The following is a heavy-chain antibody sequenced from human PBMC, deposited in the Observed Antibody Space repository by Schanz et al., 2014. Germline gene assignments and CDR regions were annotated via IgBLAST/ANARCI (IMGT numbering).Heavy chain of an antibody. CDR3: ARLPVGYGSGIWDV. D-gene: IGHD3-10*01. CDR2: ISGTTTYT. J-gene: IGHJ6*02. V-gene: IGHV3-11*06. CDR1: GFTFSSYA. Sequence: QVQLLQFGGGVVQPGGSLRLSCAASGFTFSSYAMSWIRQAPGKGLEWVSYISGTTTYTNYADSVKGRFTISRDNAKNSLFLQMNSLRVEDTAVYYCARLPVGYGSGIWDVWGQGTSVTVSS.